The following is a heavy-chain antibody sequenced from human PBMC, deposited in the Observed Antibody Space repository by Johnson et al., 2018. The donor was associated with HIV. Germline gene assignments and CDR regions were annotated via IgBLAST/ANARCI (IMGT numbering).Heavy chain of an antibody. V-gene: IGHV3-30*04. D-gene: IGHD3-16*02. CDR1: GFTFRSYA. Sequence: QMLLVESGGGLVQPGGSLRLSCAASGFTFRSYAMHWFRQAPGKGLEWVAVISCDGSNKYYADSVKGRFTISRDNAKNSLYLQMNSLRAEYTALYYCARGIMITFGGVIPNDAFDIWGQGTMVTVSS. J-gene: IGHJ3*02. CDR2: ISCDGSNK. CDR3: ARGIMITFGGVIPNDAFDI.